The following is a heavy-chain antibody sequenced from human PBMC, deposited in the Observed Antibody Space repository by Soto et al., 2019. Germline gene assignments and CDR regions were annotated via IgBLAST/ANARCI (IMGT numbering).Heavy chain of an antibody. CDR1: GFTFANYA. J-gene: IGHJ4*02. D-gene: IGHD1-7*01. CDR2: ISAGGTTT. Sequence: EVQLLESGGGLVQPGGSLRLSCAASGFTFANYAMNWVRQAPGKGLEWVSSISAGGTTTNYADSVKGRFTISRDNSKNTLYLQMNSLRAEDTALYYCAQGTFFQTKFYFDCWGQGTLATVSS. CDR3: AQGTFFQTKFYFDC. V-gene: IGHV3-23*01.